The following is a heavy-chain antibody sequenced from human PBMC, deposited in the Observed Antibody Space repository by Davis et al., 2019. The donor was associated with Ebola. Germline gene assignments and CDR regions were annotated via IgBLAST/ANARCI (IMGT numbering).Heavy chain of an antibody. CDR1: GFTFSSYS. Sequence: PGGSLRLSCAASGFTFSSYSMNWVRQAPGKGLEWVSSISSSSSYIYYADSVKGRFTISRDNAKNSLYLQMNSLRAEDTAVYYCARDSRPNSSGWPNWGQGTLVTVSS. CDR3: ARDSRPNSSGWPN. CDR2: ISSSSSYI. D-gene: IGHD6-19*01. V-gene: IGHV3-21*01. J-gene: IGHJ4*02.